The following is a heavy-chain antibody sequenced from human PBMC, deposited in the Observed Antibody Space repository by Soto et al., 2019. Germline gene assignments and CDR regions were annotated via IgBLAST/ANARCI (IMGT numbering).Heavy chain of an antibody. D-gene: IGHD3-16*01. CDR2: TCYRSKWYN. V-gene: IGHV6-1*01. CDR3: ARVTGPAPTVGDYGMDV. Sequence: SETLSLTCALSGDSVSSNSAAWNWIRQSPSRGLAWLGRTCYRSKWYNDYAVSVKSRITINPDTSKTQFSLQLHSVTPEDTAVYFCARVTGPAPTVGDYGMDVWGQGTTVTVS. J-gene: IGHJ6*02. CDR1: GDSVSSNSAA.